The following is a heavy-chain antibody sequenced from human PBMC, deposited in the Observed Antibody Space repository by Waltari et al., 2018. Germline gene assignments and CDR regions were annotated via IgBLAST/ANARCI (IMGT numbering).Heavy chain of an antibody. Sequence: QVQLQESGPRLVKASETLSLTCDVSGYAINSGFYWGWFRRAPEKGLEWIATIYHDGTTVHNPSLTSRVTTSMDTSKNQISLKLKSVTAADTAVYYCTRQTLGYCTSAACRRLEAWGQGTLVTVSS. V-gene: IGHV4-38-2*01. J-gene: IGHJ5*02. CDR3: TRQTLGYCTSAACRRLEA. CDR1: GYAINSGFY. D-gene: IGHD2-8*02. CDR2: IYHDGTT.